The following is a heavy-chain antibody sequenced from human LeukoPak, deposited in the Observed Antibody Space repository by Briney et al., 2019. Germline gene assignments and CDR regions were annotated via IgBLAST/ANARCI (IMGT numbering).Heavy chain of an antibody. CDR2: IGTAGDT. V-gene: IGHV3-13*01. J-gene: IGHJ3*02. D-gene: IGHD6-19*01. CDR3: ARIAVAGGAFDI. CDR1: GFTFSSYD. Sequence: GGSLRHSCAASGFTFSSYDMHWVRQATGKGLEWVSAIGTAGDTYYPGSVKGRFTISRENAKNSLYLQMNSLRAGDTAVYYCARIAVAGGAFDIWGQGTMVTVSS.